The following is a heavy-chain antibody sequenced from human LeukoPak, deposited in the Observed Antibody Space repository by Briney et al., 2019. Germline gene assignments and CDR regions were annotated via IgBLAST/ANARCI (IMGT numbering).Heavy chain of an antibody. CDR3: ARARITMVRGVKAFDI. V-gene: IGHV1-18*01. D-gene: IGHD3-10*01. J-gene: IGHJ3*02. CDR1: GYTFTSYG. CDR2: ISAYNGNT. Sequence: GASVKVSCKASGYTFTSYGISWVRQAPGQGLEWMGWISAYNGNTNYAQKLQGRVTMTTDISTSTAYMELRSLRSDDTAVYYCARARITMVRGVKAFDIWGQGTMVTVSS.